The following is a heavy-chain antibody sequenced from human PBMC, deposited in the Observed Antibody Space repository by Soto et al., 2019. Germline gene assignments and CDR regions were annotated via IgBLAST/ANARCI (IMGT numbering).Heavy chain of an antibody. V-gene: IGHV1-2*02. CDR1: GYTFTGYY. J-gene: IGHJ6*02. D-gene: IGHD1-26*01. CDR2: INPNSGDT. Sequence: ASVKVSCKASGYTFTGYYVHWVRQAPGQGLEWMGWINPNSGDTYLAQRFQGRVTMNRDTSIGTAYMELRGLTSDDTAEYYCAKGGAIVAAGTRVYLYNAMDVWGQGTTVTASS. CDR3: AKGGAIVAAGTRVYLYNAMDV.